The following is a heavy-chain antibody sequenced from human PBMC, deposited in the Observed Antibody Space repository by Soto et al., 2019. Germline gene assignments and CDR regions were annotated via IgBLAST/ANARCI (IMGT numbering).Heavy chain of an antibody. Sequence: ASVKVSCKASGYTFTSYGISWVRQAPGQGLEWMGWISAYNGNTNYAQKLQGRVTMTTDTSTSTAYMGLRSLRSDDTAVSYCVRDSGATLSSSWGQGTLVTVSP. CDR1: GYTFTSYG. CDR2: ISAYNGNT. CDR3: VRDSGATLSSS. V-gene: IGHV1-18*01. D-gene: IGHD6-13*01. J-gene: IGHJ4*02.